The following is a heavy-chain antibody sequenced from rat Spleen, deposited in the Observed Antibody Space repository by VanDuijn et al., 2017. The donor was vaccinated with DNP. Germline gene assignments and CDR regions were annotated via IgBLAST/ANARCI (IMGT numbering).Heavy chain of an antibody. CDR2: INYDGSST. Sequence: EVQLVESGGGLVQPGRSLKLSCAASGFTFSDYNMAWVRQGPKKGLEWVATINYDGSSTYYRDSAKGRFTISRDNAKTILYLQMDSLRSEDTATYYCARAADFDYWGQGVMVTVSS. J-gene: IGHJ2*01. CDR3: ARAADFDY. V-gene: IGHV5-7*01. CDR1: GFTFSDYN.